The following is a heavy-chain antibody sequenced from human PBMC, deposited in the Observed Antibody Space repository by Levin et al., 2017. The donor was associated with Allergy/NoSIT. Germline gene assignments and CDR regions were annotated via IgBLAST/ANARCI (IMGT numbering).Heavy chain of an antibody. CDR2: INPNSDGT. CDR1: GYTFDGYS. CDR3: ARSTVTTAPFDY. Sequence: ASVKVSCRASGYTFDGYSIHWVRQAPGQGLEWMGWINPNSDGTNYAQRFQGRVTMTSDTSISTAYMELSSLKSDDTAIYYCARSTVTTAPFDYWGQGTLLTVSS. J-gene: IGHJ4*02. V-gene: IGHV1-2*02. D-gene: IGHD4-17*01.